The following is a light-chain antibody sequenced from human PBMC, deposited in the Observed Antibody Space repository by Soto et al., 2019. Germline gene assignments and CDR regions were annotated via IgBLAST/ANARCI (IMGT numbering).Light chain of an antibody. J-gene: IGKJ4*01. CDR2: VAS. V-gene: IGKV3-20*01. CDR3: QQYGSSPLT. CDR1: QSVSSSY. Sequence: EIVLTQSPGTLSLSPGERATLSCRASQSVSSSYFAWYQQKPGQAPRLRIYVASSRATGIPDRFSGSGSGTDFTLTISRLEPEDFAVYYCQQYGSSPLTFGGGTKVEIK.